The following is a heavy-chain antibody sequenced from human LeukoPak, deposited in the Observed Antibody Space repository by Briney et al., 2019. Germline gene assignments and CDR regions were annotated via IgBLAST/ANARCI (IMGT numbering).Heavy chain of an antibody. V-gene: IGHV3-15*01. CDR1: GFTFSNAW. Sequence: NPGGYLRLYCAASGFTFSNAWMSWLRQAPGTGLEWVSRIKSKTDGGTTDYAAPVKGRFTISRDDSKNTLYLKMNSLITEDTAVYYWPTDEWSWGQGTRVTVYS. CDR3: PTDEWS. CDR2: IKSKTDGGTT. J-gene: IGHJ4*02. D-gene: IGHD3-3*01.